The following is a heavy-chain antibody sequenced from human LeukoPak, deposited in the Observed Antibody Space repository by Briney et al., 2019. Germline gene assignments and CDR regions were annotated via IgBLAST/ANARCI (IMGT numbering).Heavy chain of an antibody. V-gene: IGHV5-51*01. CDR2: IYPGDSDT. CDR3: AGSDSSPTLVTWFDP. D-gene: IGHD6-13*01. J-gene: IGHJ5*02. Sequence: GESLKISCKGSGYSFTSYWIGWVRQMPGKGLEWMGIIYPGDSDTRYSPSFQGQVTISADKSISTAYLQWSNLKASDTAMYYCAGSDSSPTLVTWFDPWGQGTLVTVSS. CDR1: GYSFTSYW.